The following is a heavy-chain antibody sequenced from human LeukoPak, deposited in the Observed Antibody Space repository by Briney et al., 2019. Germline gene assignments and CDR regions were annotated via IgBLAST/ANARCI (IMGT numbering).Heavy chain of an antibody. Sequence: GGSLRLSCAASRFTFSIYGMHWVRQAPGKGLEWVAVMSYDGSNKYYADSVKGRFTISRDNSKNTLYLQMNSLRTEDTAVYYCANSHTSSWYYCNHWGQGTLVTVSS. D-gene: IGHD6-13*01. CDR3: ANSHTSSWYYCNH. CDR2: MSYDGSNK. J-gene: IGHJ4*02. V-gene: IGHV3-30*18. CDR1: RFTFSIYG.